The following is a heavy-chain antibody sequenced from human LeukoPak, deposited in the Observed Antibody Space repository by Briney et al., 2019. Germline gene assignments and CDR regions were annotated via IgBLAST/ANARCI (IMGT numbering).Heavy chain of an antibody. CDR3: AKSGDYPPYYYYYMDV. V-gene: IGHV3-23*01. J-gene: IGHJ6*03. Sequence: GGSLRLSCAASGFTFSSYGMSWVRQAPGKGLEWVSAISGSGGSTYYADSVKGRFTISRDNSKNTLYQQMNSLRAEDTAVYYCAKSGDYPPYYYYYMDVWGKGTTVTISS. CDR1: GFTFSSYG. CDR2: ISGSGGST. D-gene: IGHD3-10*01.